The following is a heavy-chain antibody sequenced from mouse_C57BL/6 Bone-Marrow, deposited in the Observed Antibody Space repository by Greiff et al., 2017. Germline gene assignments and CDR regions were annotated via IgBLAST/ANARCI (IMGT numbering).Heavy chain of an antibody. D-gene: IGHD2-4*01. Sequence: EVKLVESGGDLVKPGGSLKLSCAASGFTFSSYGMSWVRPTPDKRLEWVATISSGGSYTYYPDSVKGRFTISRDNAKNTLYLQMSSLKSEDTAMYYCARPPIYYDYDDGYYAMDYRGQGPSVTVSS. J-gene: IGHJ4*01. CDR2: ISSGGSYT. V-gene: IGHV5-6*01. CDR1: GFTFSSYG. CDR3: ARPPIYYDYDDGYYAMDY.